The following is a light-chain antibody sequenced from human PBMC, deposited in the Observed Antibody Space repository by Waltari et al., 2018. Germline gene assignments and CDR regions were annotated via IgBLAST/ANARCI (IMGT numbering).Light chain of an antibody. V-gene: IGKV1-5*03. CDR2: KAS. CDR1: QSISSW. J-gene: IGKJ1*01. Sequence: DIQMTQSPSTLSASVGDRVTITCRASQSISSWLAWYQQKPGKAPKLLIYKASSLEMGVPSRFSGSGSGTEFTLTISSLQPDDFATYYCQQYNSYSGTFGQGTKVEIK. CDR3: QQYNSYSGT.